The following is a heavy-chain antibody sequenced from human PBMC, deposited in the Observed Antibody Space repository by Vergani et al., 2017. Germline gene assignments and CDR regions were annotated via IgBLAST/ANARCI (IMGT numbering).Heavy chain of an antibody. CDR2: IGYDGRIK. D-gene: IGHD3-16*01. J-gene: IGHJ5*02. Sequence: QVQLVEWGGGVVQPGGSLRLPCTGSGFLFSSHGMHLVRQAPGKGLEGVAFIGYDGRIKYNVDSVKGRLTISRDTSKKTLSLQMRSLRADDTAVYFLVRGGRWGHGDCWSRLGPWGQGTRVIVSS. V-gene: IGHV3-30*02. CDR3: VRGGRWGHGDCWSRLGP. CDR1: GFLFSSHG.